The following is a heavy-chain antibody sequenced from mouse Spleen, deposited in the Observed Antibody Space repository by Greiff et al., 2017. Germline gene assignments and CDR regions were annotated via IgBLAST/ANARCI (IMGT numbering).Heavy chain of an antibody. D-gene: IGHD3-2*02. J-gene: IGHJ4*01. CDR2: IDPNSGGT. Sequence: QVQLKQPGAELVKPGASVKLSCKASGYTLTSYWMHWVQQRPGRGLEWIGRIDPNSGGTKYNEKFKSKATLTVDKPSSTAYMQLSSLTSEDSAGYYCARSGGFSYAMDYWGQGTSVTVSS. CDR3: ARSGGFSYAMDY. CDR1: GYTLTSYW. V-gene: IGHV1-72*01.